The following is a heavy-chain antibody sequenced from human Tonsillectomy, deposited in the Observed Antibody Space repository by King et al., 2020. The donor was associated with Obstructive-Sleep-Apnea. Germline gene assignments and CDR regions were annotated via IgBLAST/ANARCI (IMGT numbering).Heavy chain of an antibody. J-gene: IGHJ4*02. V-gene: IGHV3-30*02. Sequence: VQLVESGGGVVQPGGSLRLSCAASGFTFSSYGMHWVRQAPGKGLELVTFIWDDGSNKYYADSVKGRFTISRDNSKNTLSLQMNSLRAEDTAVYYCARARSVAHPNDYWGQGTLVTVSS. CDR2: IWDDGSNK. D-gene: IGHD6-19*01. CDR3: ARARSVAHPNDY. CDR1: GFTFSSYG.